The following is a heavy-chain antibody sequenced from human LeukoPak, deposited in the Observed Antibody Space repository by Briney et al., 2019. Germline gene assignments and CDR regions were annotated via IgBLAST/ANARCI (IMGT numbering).Heavy chain of an antibody. J-gene: IGHJ4*02. V-gene: IGHV3-23*01. CDR3: ANSWRWGGFDY. D-gene: IGHD3-16*01. CDR1: GFTFSSYG. Sequence: EGSLRLSCAASGFTFSSYGMSWVRQAPGKGLEWVSTISGSGGSTYYADSVKGRFTISRDNSKNTLSLQMNSLRAEDTAVYYCANSWRWGGFDYWGQGTLVTVSS. CDR2: ISGSGGST.